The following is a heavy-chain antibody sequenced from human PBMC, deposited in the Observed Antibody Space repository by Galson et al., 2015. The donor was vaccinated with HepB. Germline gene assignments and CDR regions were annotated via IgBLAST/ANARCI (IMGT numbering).Heavy chain of an antibody. CDR1: GYTLTELS. CDR2: FDPGDGET. V-gene: IGHV1-24*01. Sequence: SVKVSCKVSGYTLTELSMHWVRQAPGKGLEWMGGFDPGDGETIYAQKFQGRVTMTEDTSTDTAYMELSSLRSEDTAVYYCATPGGGRVGATRRSYYYYYGMDVWGQGTTVTVSS. J-gene: IGHJ6*02. CDR3: ATPGGGRVGATRRSYYYYYGMDV. D-gene: IGHD1-26*01.